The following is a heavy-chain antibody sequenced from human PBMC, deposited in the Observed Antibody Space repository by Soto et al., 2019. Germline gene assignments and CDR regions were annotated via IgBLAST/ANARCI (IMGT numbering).Heavy chain of an antibody. D-gene: IGHD7-27*01. Sequence: QVQLQQWGAGLLKPSETLSLTCAVYGGSFSGYYWNWIRQPPGKGLEWIGEINHSGSTNYNPSLKSRVTISVDTSKNQFSLKLNSVTAADTAVYYCARGWGRIFDYWGQGTLVTVSS. J-gene: IGHJ4*02. CDR2: INHSGST. CDR1: GGSFSGYY. CDR3: ARGWGRIFDY. V-gene: IGHV4-34*01.